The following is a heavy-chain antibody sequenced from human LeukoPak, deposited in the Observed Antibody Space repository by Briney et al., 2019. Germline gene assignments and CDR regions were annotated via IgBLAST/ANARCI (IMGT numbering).Heavy chain of an antibody. D-gene: IGHD6-19*01. CDR1: GFTFSTYA. CDR3: AKLGSGWWYFDY. J-gene: IGHJ4*02. V-gene: IGHV3-23*01. CDR2: ISGGGGST. Sequence: GGSLRLSCAASGFTFSTYAMSWVRQAPGKGLEWVSHISGGGGSTYYADSVKGRFTISRDNSKSTLYLQMNSLRAEDTAVYYCAKLGSGWWYFDYWGQGTLVTVSS.